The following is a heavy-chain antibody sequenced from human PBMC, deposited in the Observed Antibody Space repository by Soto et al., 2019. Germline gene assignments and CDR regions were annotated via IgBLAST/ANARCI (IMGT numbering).Heavy chain of an antibody. CDR2: ISGNGGST. J-gene: IGHJ6*03. Sequence: GGSLRLSCAASGFTFSSYAMSWVRQAPGKGLEWVSAISGNGGSTYYADSVKGRFTISRDNSKNTLYLQMNSLRAEDTAVYYCAKVPSKAYYYYYYMDVWGKGTTVTVSS. V-gene: IGHV3-23*01. CDR1: GFTFSSYA. CDR3: AKVPSKAYYYYYYMDV.